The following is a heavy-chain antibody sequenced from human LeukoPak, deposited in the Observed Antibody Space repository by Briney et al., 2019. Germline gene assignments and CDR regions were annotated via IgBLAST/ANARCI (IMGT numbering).Heavy chain of an antibody. J-gene: IGHJ4*02. D-gene: IGHD3-22*01. CDR2: IKQDGSEE. CDR1: GFTFTNYW. V-gene: IGHV3-7*01. Sequence: GGSLRLSCAASGFTFTNYWMTWVRQAPGKGLEWVANIKQDGSEEYYMDSMKGRFTISRDNAKNSLYLQMNSLRAEDTAVYYCATMTTIDYWGQGTLVTVSS. CDR3: ATMTTIDY.